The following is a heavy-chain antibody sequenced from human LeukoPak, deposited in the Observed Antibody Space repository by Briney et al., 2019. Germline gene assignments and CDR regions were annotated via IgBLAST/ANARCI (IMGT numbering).Heavy chain of an antibody. D-gene: IGHD1-26*01. V-gene: IGHV3-30*18. CDR2: ISYDGSNK. Sequence: GGSLRLSCAASGFTFSSYGMHWVRQAPGKGLEWVAVISYDGSNKYYADSVKGRFTISRDNSKNTLYLQMNSLRAEDTAVYYCAKSGSWHFDYWGQGTLVTVSS. J-gene: IGHJ4*02. CDR1: GFTFSSYG. CDR3: AKSGSWHFDY.